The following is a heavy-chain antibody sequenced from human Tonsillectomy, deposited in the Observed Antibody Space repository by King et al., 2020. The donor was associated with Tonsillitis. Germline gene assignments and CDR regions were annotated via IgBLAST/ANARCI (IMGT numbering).Heavy chain of an antibody. CDR2: ISSSSSYI. CDR3: ARDWNYSLPLDY. CDR1: GFTFSSYS. V-gene: IGHV3-21*01. Sequence: VQLVESGGGLVKPGGSLRLSCAASGFTFSSYSMNWVRQAPGKGLEWVSSISSSSSYIYYADSVKGRFTISRDNAKNSLYLQMNSLRAEDTAVYYCARDWNYSLPLDYWGQGTLVTVSS. J-gene: IGHJ4*02. D-gene: IGHD1-7*01.